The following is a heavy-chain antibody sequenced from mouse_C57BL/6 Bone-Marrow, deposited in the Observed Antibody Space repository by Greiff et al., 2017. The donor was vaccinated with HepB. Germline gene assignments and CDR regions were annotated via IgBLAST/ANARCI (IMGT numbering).Heavy chain of an antibody. CDR3: ARELWFAY. CDR1: GYTFTSYW. V-gene: IGHV1-61*01. CDR2: IYPSDSET. Sequence: QVQLKQPGAELVRPGSSVKLSCKASGYTFTSYWMDWVKQRPGQGLEWIGNIYPSDSETHYNQKFKDKATLTVDKSSSPAYMQLSSLTSEDSAVYYCARELWFAYWGQGTLVTVSA. J-gene: IGHJ3*01.